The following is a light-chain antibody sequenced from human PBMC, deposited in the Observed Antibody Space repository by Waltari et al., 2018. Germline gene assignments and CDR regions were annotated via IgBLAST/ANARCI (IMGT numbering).Light chain of an antibody. CDR3: QQYGSSPRT. CDR1: QSVSSNS. CDR2: AAS. V-gene: IGKV3-20*01. J-gene: IGKJ3*01. Sequence: EIVLTQSPGTLSLSPGERATLPCRASQSVSSNSLAWYQQKPGQAPRLLIYAASSRATGIPDRSSGGGSGTDFTLTISRLEPEDFAVYYCQQYGSSPRTFGPGTKVDVK.